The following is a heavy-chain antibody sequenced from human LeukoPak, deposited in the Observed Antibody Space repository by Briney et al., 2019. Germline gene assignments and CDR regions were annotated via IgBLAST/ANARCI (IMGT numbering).Heavy chain of an antibody. CDR3: ARQPVVAATPFYYMDV. CDR1: GGSIGPTSYY. J-gene: IGHJ6*03. CDR2: IHSGESP. D-gene: IGHD2-15*01. V-gene: IGHV4-39*01. Sequence: SETLSLTCSVSGGSIGPTSYYWGWIRQPPGKGLEWIGIIHSGESPYYSPSLESRITISIDTSKNQFSLKLNSVTAADTAVYYCARQPVVAATPFYYMDVWGKGAPVTISS.